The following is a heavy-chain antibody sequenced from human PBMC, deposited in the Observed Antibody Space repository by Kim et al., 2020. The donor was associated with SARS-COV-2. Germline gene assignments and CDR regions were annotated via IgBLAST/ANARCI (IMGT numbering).Heavy chain of an antibody. CDR2: IYSGGST. Sequence: GGSLRLSWAASGFIVSSNYMSWVRQAPGKGLEWVSVIYSGGSTYYADSVKGRFTISRDNSKNTLYLQMNSLRAEDTAVYYCARSIAAAHYYYYYGMDVWGQGTTVTVSS. CDR1: GFIVSSNY. J-gene: IGHJ6*02. CDR3: ARSIAAAHYYYYYGMDV. V-gene: IGHV3-66*01. D-gene: IGHD6-13*01.